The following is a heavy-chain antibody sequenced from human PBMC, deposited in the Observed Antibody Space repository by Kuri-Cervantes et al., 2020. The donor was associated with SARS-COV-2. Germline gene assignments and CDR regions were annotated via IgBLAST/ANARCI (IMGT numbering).Heavy chain of an antibody. V-gene: IGHV3-30*19. Sequence: GESLKISCAASGFTFSSYGMHWVRQAPGKGLEWVAVISYDGSNKYYADSVKGRFTISRDNSKNTLYLQMNSLRAEDTAVYYCASELSGYAPLDYWGQGTLVTVSS. CDR1: GFTFSSYG. D-gene: IGHD5-12*01. J-gene: IGHJ4*02. CDR3: ASELSGYAPLDY. CDR2: ISYDGSNK.